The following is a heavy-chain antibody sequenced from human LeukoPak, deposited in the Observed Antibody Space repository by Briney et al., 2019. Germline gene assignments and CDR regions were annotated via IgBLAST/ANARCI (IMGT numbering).Heavy chain of an antibody. CDR2: IKHDGSEQ. Sequence: HPGGTLRLSCAASGFTFSSYWMSWVRQAPGKGLEWVANIKHDGSEQYYVDSVKGRFTISRDNAQNSLYLQMNSLRAEDTAVYYCARDHRGYEAFDVWGQGTMVTVSS. V-gene: IGHV3-7*01. CDR1: GFTFSSYW. J-gene: IGHJ3*01. D-gene: IGHD5-12*01. CDR3: ARDHRGYEAFDV.